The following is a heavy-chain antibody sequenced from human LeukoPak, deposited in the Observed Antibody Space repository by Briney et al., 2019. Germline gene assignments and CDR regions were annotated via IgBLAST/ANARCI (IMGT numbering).Heavy chain of an antibody. V-gene: IGHV6-1*01. D-gene: IGHD3-10*01. CDR2: TYYRSRWYN. CDR3: ASSYGSGTNWFDP. CDR1: GDSVSSNSAA. J-gene: IGHJ5*02. Sequence: PSQTLSLTCTISGDSVSSNSAAWNWIRQSPSRGLQWLGRTYYRSRWYNDYAISVQSRITINPDTSKNQFSLQLNSVTPEDTAVYYCASSYGSGTNWFDPWGQGTLVTVSS.